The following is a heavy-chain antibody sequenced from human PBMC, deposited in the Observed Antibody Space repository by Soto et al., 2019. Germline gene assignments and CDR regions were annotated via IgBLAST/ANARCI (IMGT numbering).Heavy chain of an antibody. V-gene: IGHV1-69*13. CDR3: ARRTYSSSSGRPFDY. Sequence: SVKGSCKASGGTFSSYSISWVRQAPGQGLEWMGGIIPLFGTANYAQKFQGRVTITADESTSTAYMELSSLRSEDTAVYYCARRTYSSSSGRPFDYWGQGTLVTVSS. CDR1: GGTFSSYS. CDR2: IIPLFGTA. J-gene: IGHJ4*02. D-gene: IGHD6-6*01.